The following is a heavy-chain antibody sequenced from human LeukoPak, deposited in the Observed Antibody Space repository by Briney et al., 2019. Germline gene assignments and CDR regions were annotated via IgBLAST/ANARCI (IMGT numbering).Heavy chain of an antibody. CDR2: IVVGSGNT. Sequence: ASVKVSCKASGFTFTSSAVQWVRQARGQRLEWIGWIVVGSGNTNYAQKFQERVTITRDMSTSTAYMELSSLRSEDTAVYYCAAGGRYCSGGSCYSGGDYWGQGTLVTVSS. J-gene: IGHJ4*02. D-gene: IGHD2-15*01. V-gene: IGHV1-58*01. CDR1: GFTFTSSA. CDR3: AAGGRYCSGGSCYSGGDY.